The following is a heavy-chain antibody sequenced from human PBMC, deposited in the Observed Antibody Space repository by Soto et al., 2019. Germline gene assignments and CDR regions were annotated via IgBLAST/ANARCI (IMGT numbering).Heavy chain of an antibody. D-gene: IGHD3-3*01. V-gene: IGHV4-4*07. Sequence: SETLSLTCTVSGGSISNYFCNWIRQPAGKGLEWIGRIDNSGSTNYNPSLKSRITMSADTSRNQFSLKLNSVTAADTAVYYCARGGQDFWSGPFDYWGQGALVTV. CDR1: GGSISNYF. CDR3: ARGGQDFWSGPFDY. J-gene: IGHJ4*02. CDR2: IDNSGST.